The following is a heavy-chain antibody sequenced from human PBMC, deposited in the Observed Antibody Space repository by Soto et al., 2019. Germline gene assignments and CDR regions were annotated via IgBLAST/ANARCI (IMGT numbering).Heavy chain of an antibody. CDR1: GDSISSPKW. Sequence: QVQLQESGPGLVKPSGTLSLTCAVSGDSISSPKWWTWLRQPPGKGLEWIGDLLHGGTTNYNPSLKSRVTLSVDTSHNQFSLNPTSVTAADTAIYYCAYSTGWYRHDVWGQGTSVTVSS. V-gene: IGHV4-4*02. D-gene: IGHD6-19*01. CDR2: LLHGGTT. J-gene: IGHJ3*01. CDR3: AYSTGWYRHDV.